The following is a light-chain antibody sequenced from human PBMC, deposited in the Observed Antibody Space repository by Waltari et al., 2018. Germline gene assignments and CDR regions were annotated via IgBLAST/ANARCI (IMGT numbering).Light chain of an antibody. CDR3: SAWDDSLNGHVI. V-gene: IGLV1-44*01. CDR2: SNN. J-gene: IGLJ2*01. CDR1: WSHIGPNV. Sequence: QSLLTQPPSASGTPGQTVTISCSGSWSHIGPNVVSWHQQLPGTAPKLLIHSNNQRPSGVPDRFSCSKSGTSASLAISGLQSADEADYYCSAWDDSLNGHVIFGGGTKLTVL.